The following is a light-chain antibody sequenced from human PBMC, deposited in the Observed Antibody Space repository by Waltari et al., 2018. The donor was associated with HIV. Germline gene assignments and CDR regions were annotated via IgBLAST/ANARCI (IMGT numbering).Light chain of an antibody. CDR3: LLSFNGVVV. CDR1: TGAVTSGHC. CDR2: DTS. V-gene: IGLV7-46*01. Sequence: QAVVTQEPSLTVSPGGTVTLPCASSTGAVTSGHCPYWFQRRPGQAPKTLLYDTSNRHSWTPARFSGALLGDKAALTLTGAQCEDEADYFCLLSFNGVVVFGGGTSLTVL. J-gene: IGLJ2*01.